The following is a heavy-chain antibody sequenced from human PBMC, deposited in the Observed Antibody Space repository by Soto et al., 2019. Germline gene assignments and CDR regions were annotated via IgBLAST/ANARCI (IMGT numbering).Heavy chain of an antibody. J-gene: IGHJ5*02. V-gene: IGHV5-51*01. CDR3: ARHISEWQQLGGRFDP. Sequence: RGSLKISCKGSGYSFTSYWIGWVRQMPGKGLEWMGIIYPGDSDTRYSPSFQGQVTISADKSISTAYLQWSSLKASDTAMYYCARHISEWQQLGGRFDPWGQGTLVTVSS. D-gene: IGHD6-13*01. CDR2: IYPGDSDT. CDR1: GYSFTSYW.